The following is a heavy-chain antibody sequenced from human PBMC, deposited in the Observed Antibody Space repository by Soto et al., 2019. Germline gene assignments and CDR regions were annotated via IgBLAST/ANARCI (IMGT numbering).Heavy chain of an antibody. V-gene: IGHV4-39*01. CDR1: GGSISSSSYY. CDR2: IYYSGST. CDR3: QMIIQQIMITFGGVIVN. D-gene: IGHD3-16*02. Sequence: SETLSLTCTVSGGSISSSSYYWGWIRQPPGKGLEWIGSIYYSGSTCYNPSLKSRVTISVDTSKNQFSLKLSSVTAADTAVYYCQMIIQQIMITFGGVIVNWAQGTLVNVSS. J-gene: IGHJ4*02.